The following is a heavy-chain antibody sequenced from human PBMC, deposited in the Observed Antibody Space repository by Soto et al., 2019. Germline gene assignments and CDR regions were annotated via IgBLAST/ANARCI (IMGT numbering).Heavy chain of an antibody. J-gene: IGHJ4*02. V-gene: IGHV3-53*01. Sequence: GGSLRLSCAASGFTVSSNYMSWVRQAPGKGLEWVSVIYSGGSTYYADSVKGRFTISRDNSKNTLYLQMNSLRAEDTAVYYCARASWDSSGCLDYWGPGTLVTVSS. CDR3: ARASWDSSGCLDY. CDR2: IYSGGST. D-gene: IGHD6-19*01. CDR1: GFTVSSNY.